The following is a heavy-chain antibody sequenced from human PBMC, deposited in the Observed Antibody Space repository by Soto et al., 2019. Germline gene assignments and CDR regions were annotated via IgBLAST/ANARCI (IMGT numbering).Heavy chain of an antibody. CDR3: AKEDTSSGSPDY. V-gene: IGHV3-23*01. CDR2: ISDSGATT. D-gene: IGHD6-19*01. CDR1: GFPFGENA. Sequence: GGSLRLSCAASGFPFGENAMSWVRQAPGKGLEWVSGISDSGATTYYADSVRGRFTISRDNSKNTLYLQMKSLRAEDSASYYCAKEDTSSGSPDYWGQGALVTVSS. J-gene: IGHJ4*02.